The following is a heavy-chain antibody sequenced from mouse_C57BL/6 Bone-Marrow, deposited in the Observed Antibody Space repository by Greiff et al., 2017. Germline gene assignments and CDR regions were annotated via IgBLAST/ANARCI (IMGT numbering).Heavy chain of an antibody. Sequence: VQLLQPGAELAMPGASVKLSCKASGYTFTSYWLHWVKQRPGQGLEWIREIDPSDSYTNYNQKFKGQSTLTVDKSSSTAYMQLSSLTSEDSAVDYCAIHRRWYDVWGTGTTVTVSS. J-gene: IGHJ1*03. CDR1: GYTFTSYW. V-gene: IGHV1-69*01. CDR2: IDPSDSYT. CDR3: AIHRRWYDV. D-gene: IGHD1-1*02.